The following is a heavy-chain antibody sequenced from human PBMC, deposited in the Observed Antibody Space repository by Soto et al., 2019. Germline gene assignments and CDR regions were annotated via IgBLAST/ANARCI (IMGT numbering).Heavy chain of an antibody. D-gene: IGHD3-16*01. V-gene: IGHV1-8*01. J-gene: IGHJ5*02. CDR2: MNPDSGNT. CDR3: ARGRFRRTWFDP. CDR1: GYTFTNYD. Sequence: QVQLVQSGAEVKKPGASVKVSCKASGYTFTNYDIHWVRQATGQGLEWMGWMNPDSGNTGQSKQFQGRVTMTRDTTISTAYMETSSLRSADTAVYYCARGRFRRTWFDPWGQGTLVTVSS.